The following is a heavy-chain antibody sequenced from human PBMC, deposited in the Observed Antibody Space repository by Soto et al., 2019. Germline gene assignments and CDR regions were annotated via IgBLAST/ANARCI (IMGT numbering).Heavy chain of an antibody. CDR3: ASSILP. Sequence: SETLSLTCTVSGGSMNNNYWSWIRQPPGKGLEWIGRIYSGGRSSSNPSLRSRVTISVDTSKSQFSLKLSSVTAADTAVYYCASSILPLGQGPLVTVS. CDR2: IYSGGRS. CDR1: GGSMNNNY. V-gene: IGHV4-4*08. J-gene: IGHJ5*02.